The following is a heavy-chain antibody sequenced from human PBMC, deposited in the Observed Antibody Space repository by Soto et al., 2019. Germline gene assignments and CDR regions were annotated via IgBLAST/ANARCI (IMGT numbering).Heavy chain of an antibody. CDR1: GYTFTSYD. Sequence: QVQLVQSGAEVKKPGASVKVSCKASGYTFTSYDINWVRQATGQGLEWMGWMNPNSGNTGNAQKLQGRVTMNRDTSINTAYMELSSLRSEDTAVYYCARVPGYSTGWGQGTLVTVSS. V-gene: IGHV1-8*01. CDR2: MNPNSGNT. CDR3: ARVPGYSTG. D-gene: IGHD2-8*02. J-gene: IGHJ4*02.